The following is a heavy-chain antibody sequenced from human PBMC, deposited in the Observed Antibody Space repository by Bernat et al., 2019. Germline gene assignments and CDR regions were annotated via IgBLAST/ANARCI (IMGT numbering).Heavy chain of an antibody. CDR1: GFTFSSYT. J-gene: IGHJ4*03. V-gene: IGHV3-23*04. CDR2: INGGGDTT. Sequence: EVQLVETGGGLAKPGGSLRLSCAASGFTFSSYTMHWVRQAPGKGLEWISAINGGGDTTWYTDSMKGRFTISRDNSKNTLSLEINSLRAEDTAVYYCGKALYSGSYVGLDSWGQGVVVTVSS. D-gene: IGHD6-13*01. CDR3: GKALYSGSYVGLDS.